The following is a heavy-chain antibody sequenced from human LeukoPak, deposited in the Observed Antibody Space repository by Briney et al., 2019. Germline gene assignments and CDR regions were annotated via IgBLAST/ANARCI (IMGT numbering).Heavy chain of an antibody. Sequence: ASVKVSCKASGYTFTGYYMHWVRQAPGQGLEWMGWINPNSGGTNYAQKFQGRVTMTRDTSISTAYMQLSRLRSDDTAVYYGARGYCDILTGYHRRDAFDIWGQGTMVSVSS. V-gene: IGHV1-2*02. CDR3: ARGYCDILTGYHRRDAFDI. D-gene: IGHD3-9*01. CDR1: GYTFTGYY. CDR2: INPNSGGT. J-gene: IGHJ3*02.